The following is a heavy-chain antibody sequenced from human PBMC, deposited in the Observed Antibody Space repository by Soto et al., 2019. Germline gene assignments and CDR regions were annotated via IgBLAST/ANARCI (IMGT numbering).Heavy chain of an antibody. CDR2: ISAYNGNT. CDR3: ARRGAGYSSGWYELLGLDY. V-gene: IGHV1-18*01. D-gene: IGHD6-19*01. CDR1: GYTFTSYG. J-gene: IGHJ4*02. Sequence: QVQLVQSGAEVKKPGASVKVSCKASGYTFTSYGISWVRQAPGQGLEWMGWISAYNGNTNYAQKLQGRVTMTTDTSTSTAYRELRSLRSDDTAVYYCARRGAGYSSGWYELLGLDYWGQGTLVTVSS.